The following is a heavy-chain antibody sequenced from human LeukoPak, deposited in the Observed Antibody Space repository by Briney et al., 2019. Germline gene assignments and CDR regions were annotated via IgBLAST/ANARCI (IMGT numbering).Heavy chain of an antibody. J-gene: IGHJ6*03. CDR1: GFTFSNAW. Sequence: GGSLRLSCAASGFTFSNAWMSWVRQAPGKGLEWVGRIKSKTDGGTTDYAAPVKGRFTISRDDSKNTLYLQMNSLKTEDAAVYYCTTGKAYCGGDCSGDYYYYMDVWGKGTTVTVSS. CDR2: IKSKTDGGTT. CDR3: TTGKAYCGGDCSGDYYYYMDV. D-gene: IGHD2-21*02. V-gene: IGHV3-15*01.